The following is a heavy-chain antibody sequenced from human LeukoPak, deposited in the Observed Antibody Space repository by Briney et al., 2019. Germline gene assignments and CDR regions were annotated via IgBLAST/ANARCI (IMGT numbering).Heavy chain of an antibody. Sequence: PGGSLRLSCAASGFTFSSYAMSWVRQAPGKGLEWVSAISDTGDKTYYADSVKGRFTISRDSSRNTLYLQMSRLRAEDTALFYCAKMTDSTPYSSGTFDSWGQGTLVTVSS. CDR2: ISDTGDKT. CDR3: AKMTDSTPYSSGTFDS. J-gene: IGHJ4*02. D-gene: IGHD3-10*01. V-gene: IGHV3-23*01. CDR1: GFTFSSYA.